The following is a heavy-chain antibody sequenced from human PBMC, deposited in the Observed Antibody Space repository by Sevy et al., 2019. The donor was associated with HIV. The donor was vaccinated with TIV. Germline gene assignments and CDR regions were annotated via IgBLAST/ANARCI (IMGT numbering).Heavy chain of an antibody. Sequence: GGSLRLSCAASGFTFSSYTMNWVRQAPGKGLEWVSSISSSSSYIYYADSMKGRFTISRDNAKNSLYLQMNSLRVEDTAVYFCARDPKLRGDYDSSGYWYFDLWGRCTLVTVSS. V-gene: IGHV3-21*01. J-gene: IGHJ2*01. D-gene: IGHD3-22*01. CDR1: GFTFSSYT. CDR3: ARDPKLRGDYDSSGYWYFDL. CDR2: ISSSSSYI.